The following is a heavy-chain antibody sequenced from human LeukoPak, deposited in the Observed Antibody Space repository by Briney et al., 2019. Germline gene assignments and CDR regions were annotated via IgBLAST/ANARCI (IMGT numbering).Heavy chain of an antibody. CDR1: RYTFTSYD. D-gene: IGHD3-10*01. J-gene: IGHJ4*02. CDR3: ARLSQTPDYYTLGGYYYLGY. CDR2: MNPNTGRT. Sequence: ASVKVSCKASRYTFTSYDINWVREAAGHGLERMGWMNPNTGRTGYAQKFQGRITMTRDTSINTAYMELTNLRSEDTAIYYCARLSQTPDYYTLGGYYYLGYWGQGTPVTVPS. V-gene: IGHV1-8*01.